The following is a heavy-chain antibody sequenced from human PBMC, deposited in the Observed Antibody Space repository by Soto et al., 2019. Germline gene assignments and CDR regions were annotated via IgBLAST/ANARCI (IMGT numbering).Heavy chain of an antibody. D-gene: IGHD3-9*01. CDR2: INPSGGST. J-gene: IGHJ4*02. CDR1: GYTLTSYY. V-gene: IGHV1-46*01. CDR3: ARGDYDVLTGHYPLDY. Sequence: QVQLVQSGAEVKKPGASVKVSCKASGYTLTSYYMHWVRQAPGQGLAWMGIINPSGGSTSYAQNYQGIITMTRDTSTTAVYMALSSLRSEDTAVYFCARGDYDVLTGHYPLDYWGQGTLVTVSS.